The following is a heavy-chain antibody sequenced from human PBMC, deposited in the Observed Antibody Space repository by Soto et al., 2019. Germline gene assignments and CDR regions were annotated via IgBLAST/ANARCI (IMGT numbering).Heavy chain of an antibody. CDR2: INPNSGGT. V-gene: IGHV1-2*02. CDR3: ARDAGYSGYDYYYYYGMDV. J-gene: IGHJ6*02. Sequence: ASVKVSCKASGYTFTSYFIHWVRQAPGQGLEWMGWINPNSGGTNYAQKFQGRVTMTRDASISTAYMELSRLRSDDTAVYYCARDAGYSGYDYYYYYGMDVWGQGTTVTVSS. CDR1: GYTFTSYF. D-gene: IGHD5-12*01.